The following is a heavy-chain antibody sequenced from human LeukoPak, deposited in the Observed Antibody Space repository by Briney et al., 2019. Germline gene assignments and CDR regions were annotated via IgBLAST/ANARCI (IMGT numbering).Heavy chain of an antibody. CDR2: IDPRNGVT. CDR1: GYTFSCYD. Sequence: ASVKVSCKTSGYTFSCYDIHWLRQAPGQGLEWMGWIDPRNGVTDFAQRFQGRLSMTSYTSSTTAFMELYRLTSDESAVYFCARLRGLYCNVSVCYPYFDYWGQGTLLIVSS. CDR3: ARLRGLYCNVSVCYPYFDY. V-gene: IGHV1-2*02. D-gene: IGHD2/OR15-2a*01. J-gene: IGHJ4*02.